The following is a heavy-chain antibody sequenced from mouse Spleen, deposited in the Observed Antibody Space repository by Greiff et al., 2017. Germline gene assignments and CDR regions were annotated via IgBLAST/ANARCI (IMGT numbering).Heavy chain of an antibody. V-gene: IGHV1-74*01. D-gene: IGHD1-2*01. CDR3: AIPSHYYGPWFAY. CDR1: GYTFTSYW. Sequence: QVQLKQPGAELVKPGASVKVSCKASGYTFTSYWMHWVKQRPGQGLEWIGRIHPSDSDTNYNQKFKGKATLTVDKSSSTAYMQLSSLTSEDSAVYYCAIPSHYYGPWFAYWGQGTLVTVSA. J-gene: IGHJ3*01. CDR2: IHPSDSDT.